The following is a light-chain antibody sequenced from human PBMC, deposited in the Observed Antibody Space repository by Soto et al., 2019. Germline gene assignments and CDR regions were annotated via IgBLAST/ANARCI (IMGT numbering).Light chain of an antibody. J-gene: IGKJ1*01. CDR2: GAS. CDR3: QQYGSSGT. Sequence: EIVLTQSPGTLSLSQGERATLSCRASQSGSNNYLAWYQQKPGQAPRPLIYGASNRATGIPDRCSGSGSGTDFTLTISRLEPEEFAVYYCQQYGSSGTFGPGTKVDIK. CDR1: QSGSNNY. V-gene: IGKV3-20*01.